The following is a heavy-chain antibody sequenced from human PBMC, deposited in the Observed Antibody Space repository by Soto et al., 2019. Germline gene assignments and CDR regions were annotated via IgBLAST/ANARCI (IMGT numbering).Heavy chain of an antibody. V-gene: IGHV4-59*08. D-gene: IGHD3-10*01. Sequence: QVQLQESGPVLVKPSETLSLTCIVSGGSISSYYWSWIRQPPGKGLGWIGYIYYSGSTNYNPSLKNRVTISVDTSKNQFSLKLSSVTAEDTAVYYCARRPGFGHAFDIWGQGTMVTVSS. J-gene: IGHJ3*02. CDR2: IYYSGST. CDR3: ARRPGFGHAFDI. CDR1: GGSISSYY.